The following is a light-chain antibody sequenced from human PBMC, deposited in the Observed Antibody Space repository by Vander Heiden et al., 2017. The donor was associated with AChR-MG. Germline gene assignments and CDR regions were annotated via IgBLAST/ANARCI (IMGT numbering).Light chain of an antibody. CDR3: HVWDSNTVI. CDR2: SDS. V-gene: IGLV3-9*01. Sequence: SYELTQPLSVSVALGQTARLTCGGDDIDNKNVHWYQQKPGQAPLLVIYSDSNRPSGIPERFSGSKSGDTATLTISRAQAGDEADYYCHVWDSNTVIFGGGTKLTIL. CDR1: DIDNKN. J-gene: IGLJ2*01.